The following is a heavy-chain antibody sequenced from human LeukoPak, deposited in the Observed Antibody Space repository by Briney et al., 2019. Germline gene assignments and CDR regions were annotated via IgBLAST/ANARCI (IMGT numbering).Heavy chain of an antibody. CDR2: ISWNSGRI. J-gene: IGHJ6*02. V-gene: IGHV3-9*01. Sequence: GGSLRLSCAASGLIFENYAMHWVRQAPGKGLEWVSGISWNSGRIGYADSVKGRFTISRDNAKNSLYLQMNSLRVEDTALYYCARDPGSLPAAIGYCYYGMDVWGQGTTVTVSS. CDR1: GLIFENYA. D-gene: IGHD2-2*02. CDR3: ARDPGSLPAAIGYCYYGMDV.